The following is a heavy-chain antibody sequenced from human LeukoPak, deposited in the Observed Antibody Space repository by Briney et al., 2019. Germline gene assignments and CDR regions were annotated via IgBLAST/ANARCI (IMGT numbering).Heavy chain of an antibody. D-gene: IGHD2-15*01. Sequence: GGSLRLSCAASGFTFSSYSMNWVRQAPGKGLEWVSYISSSSSTIYYADSVKGRFTISRDNSKNTLYLQMNSLRAEDTAVYYCANRGYCSGGSCSNYWGQGTLVTVSS. J-gene: IGHJ4*02. CDR3: ANRGYCSGGSCSNY. CDR2: ISSSSSTI. CDR1: GFTFSSYS. V-gene: IGHV3-48*01.